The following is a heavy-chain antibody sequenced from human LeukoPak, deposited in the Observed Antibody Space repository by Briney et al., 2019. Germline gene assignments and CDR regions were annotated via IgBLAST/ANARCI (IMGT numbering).Heavy chain of an antibody. J-gene: IGHJ5*02. CDR1: GGSFSGYY. CDR3: ARGSPYGRNWFDP. CDR2: INHSGST. V-gene: IGHV4-34*01. D-gene: IGHD3-10*01. Sequence: KPSETLSLTCAVYGGSFSGYYWSWIRQPPGKGLEWIGEINHSGSTNYNLSLKSRVTISVDTSKNQFSLKLSSVTAADTAVYYCARGSPYGRNWFDPWGQGTLVTVSS.